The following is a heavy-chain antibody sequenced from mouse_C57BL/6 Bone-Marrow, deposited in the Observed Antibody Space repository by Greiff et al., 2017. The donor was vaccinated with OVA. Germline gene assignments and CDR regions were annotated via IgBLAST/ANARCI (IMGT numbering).Heavy chain of an antibody. J-gene: IGHJ3*01. CDR1: GYTFTSYW. CDR2: INPSNGGT. D-gene: IGHD1-1*01. V-gene: IGHV1-53*01. CDR3: ARHDYGSSYAWFAY. Sequence: QVQLQQPGAELVKPGASVKMSCKASGYTFTSYWITWVKQRPGQGLEWIGNINPSNGGTNYNEKFKSKATLTVDKSSSTAYMQLSSLTSEDSAVYYCARHDYGSSYAWFAYWGQGTLVTVSA.